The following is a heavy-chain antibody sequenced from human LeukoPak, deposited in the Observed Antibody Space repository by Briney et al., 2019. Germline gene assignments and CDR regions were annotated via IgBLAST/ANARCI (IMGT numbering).Heavy chain of an antibody. CDR1: GGSISTYY. D-gene: IGHD3-22*01. CDR3: AREPSAYYYDSSGYYSSGWFDP. Sequence: SETLSLTCTVSGGSISTYYWTWIRQPAGKGLEWIGRIYSSGSTNYNPSLKSRLTMTVDTSKNQFSLKLSSVTAADTAVYYCAREPSAYYYDSSGYYSSGWFDPWGQGTLVTVSS. J-gene: IGHJ5*02. CDR2: IYSSGST. V-gene: IGHV4-4*07.